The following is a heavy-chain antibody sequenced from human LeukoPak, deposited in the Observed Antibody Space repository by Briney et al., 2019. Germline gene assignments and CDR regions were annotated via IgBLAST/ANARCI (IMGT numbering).Heavy chain of an antibody. V-gene: IGHV1-18*01. Sequence: ASVKVSCKASGYTFTSYGISWVRQAPGQGLEWMGWISAYNGNTNYAQKLQGRVTMTTDTSTSTAYMELRSLRSDDTAVYYCARGGRTYYDSSGYYYLDYFDYWGQGTLVTVSS. J-gene: IGHJ4*02. CDR3: ARGGRTYYDSSGYYYLDYFDY. CDR2: ISAYNGNT. D-gene: IGHD3-22*01. CDR1: GYTFTSYG.